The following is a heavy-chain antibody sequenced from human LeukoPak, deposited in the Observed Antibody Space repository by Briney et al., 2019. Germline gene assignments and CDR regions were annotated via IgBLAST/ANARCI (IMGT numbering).Heavy chain of an antibody. CDR2: INPNSGGT. CDR1: GGTFSSYS. D-gene: IGHD1-26*01. V-gene: IGHV1-2*02. Sequence: ASVKVSCKDSGGTFSSYSISWVRQAPGQGLEWMGWINPNSGGTNHAQKFQGRVTMTRDTSISTAYMELSRLRSDDTAVYYCARDGLRGSYPYWGQGTLVTVSS. CDR3: ARDGLRGSYPY. J-gene: IGHJ4*02.